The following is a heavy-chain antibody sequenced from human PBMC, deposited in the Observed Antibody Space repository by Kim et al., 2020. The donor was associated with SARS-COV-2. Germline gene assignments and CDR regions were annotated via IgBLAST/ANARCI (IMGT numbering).Heavy chain of an antibody. CDR2: FDPEDGET. Sequence: ASVKVSCKVSGYTLTELSMHWVRQAPGKGLEWMGGFDPEDGETIYAQKFQGRVTMTEDTSTDTAYMELSSLRSEDTAVCYCASCSSTSCYSGAFDIWGQGTMVTVSS. D-gene: IGHD2-2*02. CDR1: GYTLTELS. CDR3: ASCSSTSCYSGAFDI. V-gene: IGHV1-24*01. J-gene: IGHJ3*02.